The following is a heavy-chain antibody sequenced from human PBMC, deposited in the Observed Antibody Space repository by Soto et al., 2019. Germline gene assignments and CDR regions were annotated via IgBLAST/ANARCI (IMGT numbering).Heavy chain of an antibody. CDR3: AKDLTGVDQLRFLEWLPFDAFDI. J-gene: IGHJ3*02. CDR2: ISGSGGST. CDR1: GFTFSSYA. D-gene: IGHD3-3*01. Sequence: EVQLLESGGGLVQPGGSLRLSCAASGFTFSSYAMSWVRQAPGKGLEWVSAISGSGGSTYYADSVKGRFTISRDNSKNTLYLQMNSLRAEDTAVYYCAKDLTGVDQLRFLEWLPFDAFDIWGQGTMVTVSS. V-gene: IGHV3-23*01.